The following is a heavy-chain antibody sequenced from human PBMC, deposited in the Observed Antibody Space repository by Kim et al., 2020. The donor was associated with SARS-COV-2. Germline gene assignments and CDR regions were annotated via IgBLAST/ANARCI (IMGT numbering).Heavy chain of an antibody. CDR2: ISWNSGSI. Sequence: GGSLRLSCAASGFTFGDYAMHWVRQAPGKGLEWVSGISWNSGSIGYADSVKGRFTISRDNAKNSLYLQMNSLRAEDTALYYCAKAPYGSGRIYYFDYWGQGTLVTVSS. V-gene: IGHV3-9*01. D-gene: IGHD3-10*01. J-gene: IGHJ4*02. CDR1: GFTFGDYA. CDR3: AKAPYGSGRIYYFDY.